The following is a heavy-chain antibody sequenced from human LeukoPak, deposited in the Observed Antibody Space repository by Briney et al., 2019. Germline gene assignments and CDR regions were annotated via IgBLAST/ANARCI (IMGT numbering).Heavy chain of an antibody. CDR1: DASIETHY. Sequence: SETLSLTCSVSDASIETHYWSWIRQPPGKGLEWIGYIFHSGSTNYNPSLKSRVTLSLDTSKKQFSLKLASVTAADTAVYYCARHDTSSWTFNYWGQGALVTVSS. CDR3: ARHDTSSWTFNY. CDR2: IFHSGST. V-gene: IGHV4-59*08. J-gene: IGHJ4*02. D-gene: IGHD6-13*01.